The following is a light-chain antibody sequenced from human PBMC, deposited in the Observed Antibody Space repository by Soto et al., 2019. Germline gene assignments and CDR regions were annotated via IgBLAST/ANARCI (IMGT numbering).Light chain of an antibody. CDR1: QSVGSN. Sequence: EIVMTQSPATLSVSPGDRAALSCRASQSVGSNLAWYQQKPGQAPRLLIYGASTRANGIPARFSGSGSGTEFTLTISSLQSEDFAIYFCQQYNNWPPDRTFGQGTKVEIK. V-gene: IGKV3-15*01. CDR2: GAS. J-gene: IGKJ1*01. CDR3: QQYNNWPPDRT.